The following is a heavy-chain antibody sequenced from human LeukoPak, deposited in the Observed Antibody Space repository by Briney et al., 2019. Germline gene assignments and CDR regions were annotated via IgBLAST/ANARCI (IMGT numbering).Heavy chain of an antibody. CDR2: INWNGGTT. CDR3: ASRGFDSSGYYAFFA. J-gene: IGHJ5*02. V-gene: IGHV3-20*04. Sequence: GGSLRLSCAASGFDFDDYGISWVRQVPGKGLEWVSGINWNGGTTGYADSVKGSFTISRDNAKNSLYLQMNSLRAEDTALYYCASRGFDSSGYYAFFAWGQGTLVTVSS. D-gene: IGHD3-22*01. CDR1: GFDFDDYG.